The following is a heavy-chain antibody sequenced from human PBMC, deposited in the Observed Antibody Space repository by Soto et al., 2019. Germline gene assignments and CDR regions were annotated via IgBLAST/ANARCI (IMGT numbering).Heavy chain of an antibody. J-gene: IGHJ4*02. CDR1: GFTFHNYW. CDR3: AKENYFAY. CDR2: IKPDGSDK. Sequence: PGGSLRLSCAASGFTFHNYWMGWVRQTPDKGLEWVANIKPDGSDKYYVDSVQGRFTISRDNAKNSLYLQMNSLRAEDTAVYYCAKENYFAYWGPGTLVTVPS. V-gene: IGHV3-7*01.